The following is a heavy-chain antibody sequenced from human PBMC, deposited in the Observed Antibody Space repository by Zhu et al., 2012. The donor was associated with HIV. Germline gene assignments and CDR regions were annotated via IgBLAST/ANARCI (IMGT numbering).Heavy chain of an antibody. J-gene: IGHJ5*02. Sequence: QVQLQESGPGLVKPSETLSLTCTVSGGSISSSSYYWGWIRQPPGKGLEWIGSIYYSGSTYYNPSLKSRVTISVDTSKNQFSLKLSSVTAADTAVYYCARQEVSGIIITRRGGSTPWGQGTLVHRLL. CDR2: IYYSGST. CDR1: GGSISSSSYY. CDR3: ARQEVSGIIITRRGGSTP. D-gene: IGHD3-10*01. V-gene: IGHV4-39*07.